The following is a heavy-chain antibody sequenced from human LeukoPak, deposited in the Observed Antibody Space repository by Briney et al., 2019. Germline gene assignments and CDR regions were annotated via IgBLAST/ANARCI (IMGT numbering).Heavy chain of an antibody. Sequence: GGSLRLSCAASGFTFSSYAMHWVRQAPGKGLEWVAVISYDGSNKYYADSVKGRFTISRDNSKNTLYLQMNSLRAEDTAVYYCAKEISYVGFFYYYYGMDAWGQGTTVTVSS. V-gene: IGHV3-30*04. CDR3: AKEISYVGFFYYYYGMDA. D-gene: IGHD1-26*01. CDR2: ISYDGSNK. CDR1: GFTFSSYA. J-gene: IGHJ6*02.